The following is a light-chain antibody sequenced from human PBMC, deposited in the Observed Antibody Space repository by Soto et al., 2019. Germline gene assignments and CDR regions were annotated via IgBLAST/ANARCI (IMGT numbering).Light chain of an antibody. V-gene: IGKV1-5*03. CDR1: QSVDGW. J-gene: IGKJ1*01. Sequence: DFQMTQSPSTLSASVGDRVTITCRASQSVDGWLAWYQQKPGRAPRLLIYKASSLETGFPSRFSGSGSGTEFTLTISSLEPDDFATYYCQQYNGYSRTFGQGTKVEIK. CDR3: QQYNGYSRT. CDR2: KAS.